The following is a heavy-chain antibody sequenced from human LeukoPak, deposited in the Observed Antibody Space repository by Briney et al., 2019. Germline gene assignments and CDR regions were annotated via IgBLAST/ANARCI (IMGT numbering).Heavy chain of an antibody. V-gene: IGHV3-48*04. Sequence: AGGSLKLSCAASGFTFADYNMNWVRQAPGKGLEWISYISGSGGSIYYADSVEGRFSISRDNAKNSLYLQMNSLRAEDTAVYYCARTAGRGYSYAKRYFDYWGQGTLVTVSS. J-gene: IGHJ4*02. CDR3: ARTAGRGYSYAKRYFDY. CDR2: ISGSGGSI. D-gene: IGHD5-18*01. CDR1: GFTFADYN.